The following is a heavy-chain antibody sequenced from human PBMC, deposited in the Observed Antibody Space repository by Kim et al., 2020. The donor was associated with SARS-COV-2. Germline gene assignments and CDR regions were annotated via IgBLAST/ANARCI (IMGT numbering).Heavy chain of an antibody. J-gene: IGHJ6*02. CDR2: GGTT. CDR3: TGLYGMDV. Sequence: GGTTDFAAPVKGRFTISRDDSKNTLYPQMSSLKTEDTAVYYCTGLYGMDVWGQGTTVTVSS. V-gene: IGHV3-15*01.